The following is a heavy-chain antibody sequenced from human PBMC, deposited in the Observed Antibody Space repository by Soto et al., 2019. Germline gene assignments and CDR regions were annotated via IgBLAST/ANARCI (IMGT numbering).Heavy chain of an antibody. J-gene: IGHJ3*02. CDR2: ISGSGRTT. CDR1: GFTFSNYA. CDR3: ARSGSSGRTAFDI. Sequence: PGGSLRLSCAASGFTFSNYAMNWVRQAPGKGLEWVSTISGSGRTTFYADSVKGRFTISRDNAENTLSLEMNSLRAEDTAVYYCARSGSSGRTAFDIWGQGTMVTVSS. V-gene: IGHV3-23*01. D-gene: IGHD6-6*01.